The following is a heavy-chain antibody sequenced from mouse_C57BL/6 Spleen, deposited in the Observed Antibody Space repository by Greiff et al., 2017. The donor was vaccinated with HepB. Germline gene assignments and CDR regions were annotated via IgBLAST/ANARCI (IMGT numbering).Heavy chain of an antibody. V-gene: IGHV5-4*01. D-gene: IGHD2-12*01. CDR2: ISDGGSYT. CDR1: GFTFSSYA. J-gene: IGHJ4*01. Sequence: EVQVVESGGGLVKPGGSLKLSCAASGFTFSSYAMSWVRQTPEKRLEWVATISDGGSYTYYPDNVKGRFTISRDNTKNNLYLQMSHLKSEDTALYYGARDQRRRGGPYYAMDYWGQGTSVTVSS. CDR3: ARDQRRRGGPYYAMDY.